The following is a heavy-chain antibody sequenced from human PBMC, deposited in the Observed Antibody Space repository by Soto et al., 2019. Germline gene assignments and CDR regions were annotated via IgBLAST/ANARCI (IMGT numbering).Heavy chain of an antibody. Sequence: QVQLQESSTGLVKPSQTLSLTCTVSGGSISSGDYYWSWIRQPPGKGLEWIGYIYYSGSTYYNPSLKSRVTISVDTSKNQFSLKLSSVTAADTGVYYCARLNVDKAGMDVWGQGTTVTVSS. CDR3: ARLNVDKAGMDV. D-gene: IGHD5-12*01. J-gene: IGHJ6*02. V-gene: IGHV4-30-4*01. CDR1: GGSISSGDYY. CDR2: IYYSGST.